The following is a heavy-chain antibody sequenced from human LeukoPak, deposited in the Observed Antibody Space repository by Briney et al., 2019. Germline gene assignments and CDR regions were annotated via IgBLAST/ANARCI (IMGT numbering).Heavy chain of an antibody. V-gene: IGHV1-18*01. Sequence: GASVKVSCKASGYTFTSYGISWVRQAPGQGLEWMGWISAYNGNTNYAQKLQGRVTMTTHTSTSTAYMELRSLRSDDTAVYYCARGLQENLAWLQAFSAFDIWGQGTMVTVSS. CDR2: ISAYNGNT. CDR3: ARGLQENLAWLQAFSAFDI. D-gene: IGHD4-11*01. CDR1: GYTFTSYG. J-gene: IGHJ3*02.